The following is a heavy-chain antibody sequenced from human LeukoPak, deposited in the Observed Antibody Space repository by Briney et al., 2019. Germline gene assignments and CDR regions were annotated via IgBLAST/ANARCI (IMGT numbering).Heavy chain of an antibody. D-gene: IGHD3-10*01. J-gene: IGHJ6*02. CDR1: GDSIASYY. Sequence: PSETLSLTCSVSGDSIASYYWSWIRQPPGKGLEWIGYVFYSGNTYYNPSLKSRVAISLDTSKKQCSLKLTSVTAADTAVYYCARDISMIRGPAHYYGLDVWGQGITVTVSS. CDR2: VFYSGNT. CDR3: ARDISMIRGPAHYYGLDV. V-gene: IGHV4-59*01.